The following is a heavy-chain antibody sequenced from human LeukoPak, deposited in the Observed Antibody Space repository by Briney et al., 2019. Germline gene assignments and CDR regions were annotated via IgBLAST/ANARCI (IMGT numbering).Heavy chain of an antibody. V-gene: IGHV4-59*01. CDR3: ASGSYDSSGRPL. CDR2: IYYSGST. CDR1: GGSISSYY. J-gene: IGHJ4*02. Sequence: SETLSLTCTVSGGSISSYYWSWIRQPPGKGVERIGYIYYSGSTNYSPPLKSRVTISVDTSKNQFSLKLSSVTAADTAVYYCASGSYDSSGRPLWGQGTLVTVSS. D-gene: IGHD3-22*01.